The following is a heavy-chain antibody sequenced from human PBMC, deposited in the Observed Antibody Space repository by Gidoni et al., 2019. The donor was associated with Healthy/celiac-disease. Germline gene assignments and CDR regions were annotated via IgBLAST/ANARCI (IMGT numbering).Heavy chain of an antibody. D-gene: IGHD2-21*02. CDR3: AKDVSIVVVTAIGY. CDR2: ISGSGGST. CDR1: GFTFSSYA. J-gene: IGHJ4*02. Sequence: EVQLLESGGGLVQPGGSLRLPCAASGFTFSSYAMSWVRQAPGKGLEWVSAISGSGGSTYYADSVKGRFTISRDNSKNTLYLQMNSLRAEDTAVYYCAKDVSIVVVTAIGYWGQGTLVTVSS. V-gene: IGHV3-23*01.